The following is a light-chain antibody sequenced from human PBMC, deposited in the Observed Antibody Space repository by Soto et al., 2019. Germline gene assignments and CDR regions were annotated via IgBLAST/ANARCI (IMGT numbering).Light chain of an antibody. CDR2: EVT. J-gene: IGLJ3*02. Sequence: QSALTQSPSASGSPGQSVTISCTGSTSDIGTYNYVSWYQQHPGKAPKLLIYEVTERPSGVPDRFSGSKSGNTASLTVSGLQAEDEADYYCGSYAGGNTDWVFGGGTKLTVL. CDR1: TSDIGTYNY. V-gene: IGLV2-8*01. CDR3: GSYAGGNTDWV.